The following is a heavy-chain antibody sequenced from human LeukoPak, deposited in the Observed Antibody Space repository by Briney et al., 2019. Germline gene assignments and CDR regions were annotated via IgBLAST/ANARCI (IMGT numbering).Heavy chain of an antibody. J-gene: IGHJ6*03. Sequence: GGSLRLSCAASGFTFSSYGMHWVRQAPGKGLEWVAFIRYEGSNKYYADSVKGRFTISRDNSKNTLYLQMNSLRAEDTAVYYCAKGGSLDYYGSGRSYYYYYMDVWGKGTTVTVSS. D-gene: IGHD3-10*01. V-gene: IGHV3-30*02. CDR1: GFTFSSYG. CDR2: IRYEGSNK. CDR3: AKGGSLDYYGSGRSYYYYYMDV.